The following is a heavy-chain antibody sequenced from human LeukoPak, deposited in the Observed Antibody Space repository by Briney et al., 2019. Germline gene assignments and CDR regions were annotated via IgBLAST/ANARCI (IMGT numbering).Heavy chain of an antibody. CDR3: ATEGGWQPTDYGDNVY. CDR2: ISPYKGDR. Sequence: ASVKVSCKASGYTFTNYGITWVRQAPGQGLEWMGWISPYKGDRNYAQSLQGRVTMTTDTSTSTAYMEVRSLRSDDTAVHYCATEGGWQPTDYGDNVYWGQGTLVTVSS. CDR1: GYTFTNYG. J-gene: IGHJ4*02. V-gene: IGHV1-18*01. D-gene: IGHD4-17*01.